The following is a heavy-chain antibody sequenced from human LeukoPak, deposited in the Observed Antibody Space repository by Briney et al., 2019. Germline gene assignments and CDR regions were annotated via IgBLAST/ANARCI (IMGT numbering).Heavy chain of an antibody. CDR1: GXTFSSYG. D-gene: IGHD3-10*02. J-gene: IGHJ4*02. Sequence: PGGSLRLSCAASGXTFSSYGVHWVRQAPGKGLEWVAVISYDGSNKYYADSVKGRFTISRDNSKNTLYLQMNSLRAEDTAVYYCAKNLWPGVLDYWGQGTLVTVSS. CDR3: AKNLWPGVLDY. CDR2: ISYDGSNK. V-gene: IGHV3-30*18.